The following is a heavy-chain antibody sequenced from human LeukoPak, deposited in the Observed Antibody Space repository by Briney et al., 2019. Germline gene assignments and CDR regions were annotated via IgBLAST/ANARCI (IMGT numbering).Heavy chain of an antibody. CDR2: IYYSGST. Sequence: SETLSLTCTVSGGSISSYYWSWIRQPPGKGLEWIGYIYYSGSTNYNPSLKSRVTISVDTSKNQFSLKLSSVTAADTVVYYCARHLRTLWLLDRSYHFDYWGQGTLDTVSS. D-gene: IGHD3/OR15-3a*01. CDR3: ARHLRTLWLLDRSYHFDY. CDR1: GGSISSYY. V-gene: IGHV4-59*08. J-gene: IGHJ4*02.